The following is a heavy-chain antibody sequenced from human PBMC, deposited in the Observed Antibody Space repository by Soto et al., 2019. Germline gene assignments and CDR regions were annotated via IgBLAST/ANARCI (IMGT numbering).Heavy chain of an antibody. CDR1: GDSISTDKW. CDR2: IWHGGNT. Sequence: QVQLQESGPGLVKPSETLSLTCTVSGDSISTDKWWSWVRQPPGKGLEWIGEIWHGGNTNYSPSLKSRVTLSLVKSNTQFSPSLTSVTAADKTVYYCAKNPFSGGRCDTALEVWCQGTTVTVSP. J-gene: IGHJ3*01. D-gene: IGHD2-15*01. CDR3: AKNPFSGGRCDTALEV. V-gene: IGHV4-4*02.